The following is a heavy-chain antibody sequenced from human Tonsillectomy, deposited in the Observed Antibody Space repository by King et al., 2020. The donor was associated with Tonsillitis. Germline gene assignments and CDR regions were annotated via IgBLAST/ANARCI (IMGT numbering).Heavy chain of an antibody. D-gene: IGHD6-25*01. V-gene: IGHV3-23*04. CDR3: AKDAATEAHDY. Sequence: VQLVESGGGLVQPGGSLRLSCAASGFTFSNYAMSWVRQAPGKVLEWVSAISRGGVATYYADSVKGRLTISRDNSKNTLYLQMNSLRAEDTAIYYCAKDAATEAHDYWGQGTLVTVSS. CDR1: GFTFSNYA. CDR2: ISRGGVAT. J-gene: IGHJ4*02.